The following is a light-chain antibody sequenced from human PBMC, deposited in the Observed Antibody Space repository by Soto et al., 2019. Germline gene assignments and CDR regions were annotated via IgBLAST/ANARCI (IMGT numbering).Light chain of an antibody. Sequence: QSALTQPPSASGSPGQSVTISCTGTSSDVGGYNYVSWYQQHPGKAPKLMISDVSKRPSGVPDRFSGSKSGNTASLTVSGLQAEDEADYYCSSYAGSNKFVVFGGGTKVTVL. CDR1: SSDVGGYNY. CDR3: SSYAGSNKFVV. J-gene: IGLJ2*01. CDR2: DVS. V-gene: IGLV2-8*01.